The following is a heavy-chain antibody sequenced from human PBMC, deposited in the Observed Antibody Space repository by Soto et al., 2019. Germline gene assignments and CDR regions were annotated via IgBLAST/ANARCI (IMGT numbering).Heavy chain of an antibody. J-gene: IGHJ4*02. CDR3: AKTGGTGFSNDPSYYDPYYFEY. CDR2: ITVYNSNT. CDR1: GYIFTTYG. D-gene: IGHD3-22*01. V-gene: IGHV1-18*01. Sequence: QVQLVQSGPEVKKPGASVKVSCKTSGYIFTTYGIAWVRQAPGQGLEWMGWITVYNSNTNYAQKFQGRVTMTTDTSTNTAYMDLTNLRSDDTAVYYCAKTGGTGFSNDPSYYDPYYFEYWGQGTLVSVSS.